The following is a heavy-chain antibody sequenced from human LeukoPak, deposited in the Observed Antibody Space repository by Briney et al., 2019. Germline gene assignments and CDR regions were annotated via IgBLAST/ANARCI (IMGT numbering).Heavy chain of an antibody. D-gene: IGHD2-8*01. V-gene: IGHV3-23*01. CDR3: AKDLHELTMVYGSDY. J-gene: IGHJ4*02. Sequence: GGSLRLSCAASGFTFSSYAMSWVRQAPGKGLEWVSAISGSGGSTYYADSVKGRFTISRDNSKNTLYLQMNSLRAEDTAVYYCAKDLHELTMVYGSDYWGQGTLVTVSS. CDR1: GFTFSSYA. CDR2: ISGSGGST.